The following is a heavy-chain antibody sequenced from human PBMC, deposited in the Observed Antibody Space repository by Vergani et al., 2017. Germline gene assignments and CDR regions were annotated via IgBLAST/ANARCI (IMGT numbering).Heavy chain of an antibody. CDR2: IYYSGST. CDR3: ARGRGYCSGGSCYSSGNYYMDV. Sequence: QLQLQESGPGLVKPSQTLSLTCTVSGGSISSGGYYWSWIRQHPGKGLEWIGYIYYSGSTYYNPSLKSRVTISVDTSKNQFSLKLSSVTAADTAVYYCARGRGYCSGGSCYSSGNYYMDVWGKGTTVTVSS. CDR1: GGSISSGGYY. D-gene: IGHD2-15*01. J-gene: IGHJ6*03. V-gene: IGHV4-31*03.